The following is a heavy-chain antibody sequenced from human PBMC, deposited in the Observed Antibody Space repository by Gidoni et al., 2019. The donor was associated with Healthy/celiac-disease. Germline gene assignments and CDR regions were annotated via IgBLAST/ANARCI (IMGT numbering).Heavy chain of an antibody. V-gene: IGHV4-31*01. CDR3: ARGGASHGDYDAFDI. CDR2: IYYSGST. D-gene: IGHD4-17*01. Sequence: WIRQHPGKGLEWIGYIYYSGSTYYNPSLKSLVTISVDTSKNQFSLKLSSVTAADTAVYYCARGGASHGDYDAFDIWGQGTMVTVSS. J-gene: IGHJ3*02.